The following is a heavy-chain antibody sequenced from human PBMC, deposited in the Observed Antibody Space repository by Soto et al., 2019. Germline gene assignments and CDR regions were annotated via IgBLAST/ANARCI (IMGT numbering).Heavy chain of an antibody. CDR2: ISFYNGNT. D-gene: IGHD4-4*01. Sequence: ASVKVSCKASGYTFSNYAINWVRQAPGQGLEWMGWISFYNGNTNYAQKFQGRVTMTTDTSTSTAYMELRSLKSDDTAVYYYARAGTTVTTHYYFMDVWGKGTTVTVSS. CDR1: GYTFSNYA. J-gene: IGHJ6*03. CDR3: ARAGTTVTTHYYFMDV. V-gene: IGHV1-18*01.